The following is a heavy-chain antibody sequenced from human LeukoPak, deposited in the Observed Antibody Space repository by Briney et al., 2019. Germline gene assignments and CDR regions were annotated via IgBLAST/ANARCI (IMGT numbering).Heavy chain of an antibody. Sequence: GASVKVSCKASGYTFTGYYMHWVRQAPGQGLEWMGWINPNSGGTNYAQKFQGRVTMTRDTSISTAYMELSRLRSDDTAVYYCAREEDVIVPTGRFDYWGQGTLVTVSS. J-gene: IGHJ4*02. D-gene: IGHD5-12*01. CDR1: GYTFTGYY. V-gene: IGHV1-2*02. CDR3: AREEDVIVPTGRFDY. CDR2: INPNSGGT.